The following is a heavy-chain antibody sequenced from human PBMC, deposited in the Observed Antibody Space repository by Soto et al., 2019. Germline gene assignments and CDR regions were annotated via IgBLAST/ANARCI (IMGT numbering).Heavy chain of an antibody. D-gene: IGHD7-27*01. V-gene: IGHV3-49*03. CDR3: TRDLGIGYYYYYMDV. Sequence: GGSLILSCTASGFTFGDYAMSWFRQAPGKGLEWVGFIRSKAYGGTTEYAASVKGRFTISRDDSKSIAYLQMNSLKTEDTAVYYCTRDLGIGYYYYYMDVWGKGTTVTVSS. J-gene: IGHJ6*03. CDR2: IRSKAYGGTT. CDR1: GFTFGDYA.